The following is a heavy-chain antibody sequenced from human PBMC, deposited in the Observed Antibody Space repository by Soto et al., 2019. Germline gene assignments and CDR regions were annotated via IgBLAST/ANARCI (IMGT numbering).Heavy chain of an antibody. Sequence: QVQLVQSGAEVKKPGSSVKVSCKASGGTFSSYTISWVRQAPGQGLEWMGRIIPILGIANYAQKFQGRVTITADKSTSTAYMELSSLRSEDTAVYYCARSEDYGDYVDAFDIWGQGTMVTVSS. CDR3: ARSEDYGDYVDAFDI. CDR2: IIPILGIA. D-gene: IGHD4-17*01. J-gene: IGHJ3*02. V-gene: IGHV1-69*02. CDR1: GGTFSSYT.